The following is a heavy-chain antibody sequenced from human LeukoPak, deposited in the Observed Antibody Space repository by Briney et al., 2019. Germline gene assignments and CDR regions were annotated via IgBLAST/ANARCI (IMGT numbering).Heavy chain of an antibody. CDR1: GGTFSSYA. D-gene: IGHD1-7*01. CDR2: IIPIFGTA. V-gene: IGHV1-69*05. CDR3: ARVQGQFITGSTNYHYYMDV. Sequence: ASVKVSCKASGGTFSSYAISWVRQAPGQGLEWMGGIIPIFGTANYAQKLQGRVTMTTDTSTSTAYMELRSLRSDDTAVYYCARVQGQFITGSTNYHYYMDVWGKGTTVTVSS. J-gene: IGHJ6*03.